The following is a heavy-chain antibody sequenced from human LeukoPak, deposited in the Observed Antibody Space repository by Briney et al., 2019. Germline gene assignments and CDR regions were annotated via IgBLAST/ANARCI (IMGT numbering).Heavy chain of an antibody. CDR2: IIPIFGTA. J-gene: IGHJ4*02. CDR1: GGTFSSYA. V-gene: IGHV1-69*13. CDR3: ASGSFGGAIVIPTFDY. Sequence: SVKVSCKASGGTFSSYAISWVRQAPGQGLEWMGGIIPIFGTANYAQKFQGRVTITADESTSTAYMELSSLRSEDTAVYYCASGSFGGAIVIPTFDYWGQGTLVTVSS. D-gene: IGHD3-16*02.